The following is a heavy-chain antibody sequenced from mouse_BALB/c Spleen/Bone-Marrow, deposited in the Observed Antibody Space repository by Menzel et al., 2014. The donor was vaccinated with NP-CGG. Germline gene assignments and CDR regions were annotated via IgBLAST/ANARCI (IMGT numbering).Heavy chain of an antibody. J-gene: IGHJ4*01. CDR3: ARRGYYGNYYYAMDY. CDR1: GFNIEDTY. CDR2: IDPANGNT. Sequence: VQLQQSGAELVKPGASVKLSCTASGFNIEDTYMHWVKQRPEQGLEWIGRIDPANGNTKYDPKFQGKATITADTSSNTAYLQLSSLTSEDTAVYYCARRGYYGNYYYAMDYWGQGTSVTVSS. V-gene: IGHV14-3*02. D-gene: IGHD2-1*01.